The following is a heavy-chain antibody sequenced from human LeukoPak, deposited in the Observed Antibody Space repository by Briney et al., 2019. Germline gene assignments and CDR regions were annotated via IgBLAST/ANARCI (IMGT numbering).Heavy chain of an antibody. CDR3: AMRSYDFWSGYYTIDY. J-gene: IGHJ4*02. D-gene: IGHD3-3*01. CDR1: GGSFSGYY. CDR2: INHSGST. V-gene: IGHV4-34*01. Sequence: KPSETLSLTCAVYGGSFSGYYWSWIRQPPEKGLEWIGEINHSGSTNYNPSLKSRVTISVDTSKNQFSLKLSSVTAADTAVYYCAMRSYDFWSGYYTIDYWGQGTLVTVSS.